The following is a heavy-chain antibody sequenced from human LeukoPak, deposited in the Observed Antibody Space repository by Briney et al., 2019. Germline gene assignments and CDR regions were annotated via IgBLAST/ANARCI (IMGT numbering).Heavy chain of an antibody. J-gene: IGHJ4*02. CDR2: IIPIFGTA. Sequence: SVKVSCKASGGTFSSYAISSVRQAPGQGLEWMGGIIPIFGTANYAEKFQGRVTTTADESTSTAYMELSSLRSEDTAVYYCARGWGNYYGSGSYFDYWGQGTLVTVSS. CDR1: GGTFSSYA. CDR3: ARGWGNYYGSGSYFDY. D-gene: IGHD3-10*01. V-gene: IGHV1-69*13.